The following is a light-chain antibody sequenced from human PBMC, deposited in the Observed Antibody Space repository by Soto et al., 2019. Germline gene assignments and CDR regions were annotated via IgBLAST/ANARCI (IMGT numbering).Light chain of an antibody. CDR2: KPS. Sequence: DIQMTQSPSTLSASVGDRVTITCRASQSISSWWAWYQQKPGKAPKLLFYKPSSLESGVPSRFSGSGSGTEFTLTISSLQPDDFATYYCQQYNSYSRTFGQGTKVDIK. CDR3: QQYNSYSRT. V-gene: IGKV1-5*03. J-gene: IGKJ1*01. CDR1: QSISSW.